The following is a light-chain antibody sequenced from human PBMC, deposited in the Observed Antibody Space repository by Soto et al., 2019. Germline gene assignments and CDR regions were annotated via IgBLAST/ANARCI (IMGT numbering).Light chain of an antibody. Sequence: QSALTQPASVSGSPGQSITISCTGTSSAVGSYNLVSWYQQHQGKAPKLMIYEGSKRPSGVSNRFSGSKSGNTASLTISGLQAEDEADYYCCSYAGSGTLFGGGTKLTVL. CDR1: SSAVGSYNL. J-gene: IGLJ2*01. CDR3: CSYAGSGTL. CDR2: EGS. V-gene: IGLV2-23*01.